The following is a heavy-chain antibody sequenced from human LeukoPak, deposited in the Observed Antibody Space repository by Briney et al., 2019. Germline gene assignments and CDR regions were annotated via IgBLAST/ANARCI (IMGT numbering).Heavy chain of an antibody. D-gene: IGHD2-21*01. CDR3: ARASGGGDFNDAFDI. Sequence: SETLSLTCTVSGYSISSGYYWGWIRQPPGKGLEWIGSIYHSGSTYYNPSLKSRVTISVDTSKNQLSLKLSSVTAADTAVYYCARASGGGDFNDAFDIWGQGTMVTVSS. CDR2: IYHSGST. V-gene: IGHV4-38-2*02. J-gene: IGHJ3*02. CDR1: GYSISSGYY.